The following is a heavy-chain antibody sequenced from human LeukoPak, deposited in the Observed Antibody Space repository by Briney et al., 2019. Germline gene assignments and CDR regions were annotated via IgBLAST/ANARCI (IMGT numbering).Heavy chain of an antibody. CDR3: VRDPRWNFDL. CDR1: GFTFSNYW. J-gene: IGHJ4*02. V-gene: IGHV3-7*04. D-gene: IGHD3-16*02. Sequence: GGCLRLSCVGSGFTFSNYWINWVRQAPGKGLEWVGNINEDGSRKNYADSVKGRFTISRDNSKNSLYLQMNSLRAEDTAVYFCVRDPRWNFDLWGQGTLVTVSS. CDR2: INEDGSRK.